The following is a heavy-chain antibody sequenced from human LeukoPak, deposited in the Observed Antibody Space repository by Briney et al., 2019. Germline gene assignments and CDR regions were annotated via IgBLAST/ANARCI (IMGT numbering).Heavy chain of an antibody. V-gene: IGHV1-2*02. CDR3: ARGINDFWSGQYFDY. CDR2: INPNSGGT. J-gene: IGHJ4*02. D-gene: IGHD3-3*01. CDR1: GYTFTGYY. Sequence: GASVKVSCKASGYTFTGYYMHWVRQAPGQGLEWMGWINPNSGGTNYAQKFQGKVTMTRDTSISTAYMELSRLRSDDTAVYYCARGINDFWSGQYFDYWGQGTLVTVSS.